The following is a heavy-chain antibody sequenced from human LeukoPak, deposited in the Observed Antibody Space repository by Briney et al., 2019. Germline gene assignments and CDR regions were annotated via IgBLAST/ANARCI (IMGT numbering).Heavy chain of an antibody. CDR1: GGSISSYY. CDR3: ARDLHWGSHFDP. Sequence: SETLSLTCTVSGGSISSYYWSWIRQPAGKGLEWIGRIYTSGSTNYNPSLKSRVTMSVDTSKNQFSLKLSSVTAADTAVYYGARDLHWGSHFDPWGQGTLVTVSS. J-gene: IGHJ5*02. V-gene: IGHV4-4*07. CDR2: IYTSGST. D-gene: IGHD3-16*01.